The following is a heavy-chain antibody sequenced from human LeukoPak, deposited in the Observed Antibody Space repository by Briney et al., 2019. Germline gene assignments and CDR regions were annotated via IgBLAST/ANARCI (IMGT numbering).Heavy chain of an antibody. CDR3: TKHLYIAEAAPDTSSVY. CDR1: GFTFSSYA. D-gene: IGHD6-13*01. J-gene: IGHJ4*02. V-gene: IGHV3-23*01. Sequence: PGGSLRLSCAASGFTFSSYAMSWVRQAPGKGLEWVSRINGGGGSSTYADPVRGRFTISSDNAKNTLYLQMNSLRAEDTAVYDSTKHLYIAEAAPDTSSVYSGRGTLVTVSS. CDR2: INGGGGSS.